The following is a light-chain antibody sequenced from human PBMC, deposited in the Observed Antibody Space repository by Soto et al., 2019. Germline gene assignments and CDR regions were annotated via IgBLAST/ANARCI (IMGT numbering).Light chain of an antibody. CDR1: QSVSSSY. CDR2: SAS. CDR3: QQYRMSPNT. J-gene: IGKJ5*01. V-gene: IGKV3-20*01. Sequence: EIVLTQSPGTLSLSPGERATLSCWASQSVSSSYLAWYQLRPGQAPRLLIYSASTRATGIPDRFSGSGSGTDFSLTIRGLKPEDFAVYYCQQYRMSPNTFGQGTRLEIK.